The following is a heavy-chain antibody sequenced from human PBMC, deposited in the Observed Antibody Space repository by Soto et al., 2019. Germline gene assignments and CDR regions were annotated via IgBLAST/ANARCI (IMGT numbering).Heavy chain of an antibody. CDR1: GFTFSSYS. CDR3: ARDPGSGSYFGYYYYGMDV. Sequence: GGSLRLSCAASGFTFSSYSMNWVRQAPGKGLEWVSYISSSSSTIYYADSVKGRFTISRDNAKNTLYLQMNSLRDEDTAVYYCARDPGSGSYFGYYYYGMDVWGQGTTVTVSS. CDR2: ISSSSSTI. J-gene: IGHJ6*02. V-gene: IGHV3-48*02. D-gene: IGHD1-26*01.